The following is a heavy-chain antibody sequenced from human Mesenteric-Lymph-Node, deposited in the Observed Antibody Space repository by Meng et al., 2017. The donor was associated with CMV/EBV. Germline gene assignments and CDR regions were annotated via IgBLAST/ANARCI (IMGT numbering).Heavy chain of an antibody. J-gene: IGHJ3*02. CDR3: ARRPPIPFPDDAFDI. Sequence: GESLKIPCAASGFTFSSYAMHWVRQAPGKGLEWVAVISYDGSNKYYADSVKGRFTISRDNSKNTLYLQMNSLRAEDTAVYYCARRPPIPFPDDAFDIWGQGTMVTVSS. D-gene: IGHD2-21*01. CDR1: GFTFSSYA. CDR2: ISYDGSNK. V-gene: IGHV3-30*04.